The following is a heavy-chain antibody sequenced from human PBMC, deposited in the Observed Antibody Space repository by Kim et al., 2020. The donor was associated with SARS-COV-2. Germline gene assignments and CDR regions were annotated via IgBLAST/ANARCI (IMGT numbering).Heavy chain of an antibody. J-gene: IGHJ6*01. V-gene: IGHV3-48*03. D-gene: IGHD3-3*01. Sequence: GGSLRLSCAASGFTFSSYEMNWVRQAPGKGLEWVSYISSNGITKYYADSVKGRFTISRDNSKNTLYLQMNSLRAEDTAVYYCAKGGVGMVVVGTAPYYY. CDR1: GFTFSSYE. CDR3: AKGGVGMVVVGTAPYYY. CDR2: ISSNGITK.